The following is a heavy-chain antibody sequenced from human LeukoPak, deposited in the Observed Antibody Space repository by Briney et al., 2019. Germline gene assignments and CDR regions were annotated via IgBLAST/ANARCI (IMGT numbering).Heavy chain of an antibody. CDR3: ATTGGSGYYYVGD. CDR2: MNPNSGNT. J-gene: IGHJ4*02. D-gene: IGHD3-22*01. Sequence: VASVKVSCKASGYAFTSYDINWVRQATGQGLEWMGWMNPNSGNTGYAQKFQGRVTMTRNTSISTAYMELSSLRSEDTAVYYCATTGGSGYYYVGDWGQGTLVTVSS. V-gene: IGHV1-8*01. CDR1: GYAFTSYD.